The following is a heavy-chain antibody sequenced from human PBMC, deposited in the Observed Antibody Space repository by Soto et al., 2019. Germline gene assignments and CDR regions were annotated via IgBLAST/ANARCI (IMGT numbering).Heavy chain of an antibody. D-gene: IGHD1-1*01. CDR3: ARVRYNWNDVGHPLLY. Sequence: GGSLRLSCAASGFTFSSYGMHWVRQAPGKGLEWVAVIWYDGSKKYYADSVKGRFTISRDNSKNTLYLQMNSLRAEDTAMYYCARVRYNWNDVGHPLLYWGQGTLVTVSS. CDR2: IWYDGSKK. CDR1: GFTFSSYG. J-gene: IGHJ4*02. V-gene: IGHV3-33*01.